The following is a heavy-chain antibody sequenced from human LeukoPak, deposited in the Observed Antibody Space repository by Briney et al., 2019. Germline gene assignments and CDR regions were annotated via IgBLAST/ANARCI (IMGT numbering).Heavy chain of an antibody. J-gene: IGHJ4*02. V-gene: IGHV3-64D*09. CDR1: GFNFSYYA. Sequence: PGGSLRLSCSASGFNFSYYAMHWVRKTAGKGLEFVSGISSNGGSTYYADSLKGRFTISRDNSNNTLYLQMSSLRAEDTAVYYCVNGPTYDSLPYYFDYWGQGTLVTVSS. CDR2: ISSNGGST. D-gene: IGHD3-22*01. CDR3: VNGPTYDSLPYYFDY.